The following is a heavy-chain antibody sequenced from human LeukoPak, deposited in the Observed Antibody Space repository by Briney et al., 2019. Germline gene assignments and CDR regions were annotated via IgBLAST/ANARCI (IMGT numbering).Heavy chain of an antibody. D-gene: IGHD6-13*01. CDR1: GYTFSNYG. CDR3: ARPAERQLRYYFDY. V-gene: IGHV1-18*01. Sequence: GASVKASCKATGYTFSNYGISWVRQAPGQGLEWMGWISAYNGDTNYAQELQGRVTMTTDTSTSTAYMELRSLRSDDTAVYYCARPAERQLRYYFDYWGQGTLVTVSS. J-gene: IGHJ4*02. CDR2: ISAYNGDT.